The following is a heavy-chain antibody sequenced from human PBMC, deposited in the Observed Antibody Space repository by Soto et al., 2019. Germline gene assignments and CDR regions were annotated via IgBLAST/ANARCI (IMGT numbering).Heavy chain of an antibody. CDR1: GFTFSSYG. Sequence: QVQLVESGRGVVQPERSLRLSCAASGFTFSSYGMHWVRQAPGKGLEWVAVISYDGSNKYYADSVKGRFTISRDNSKNTLYLQMNSLRAEDTAVYYCAKGFPAIVLAVAGTGFDYWGQGTLVTVSS. V-gene: IGHV3-30*18. CDR3: AKGFPAIVLAVAGTGFDY. D-gene: IGHD6-19*01. J-gene: IGHJ4*02. CDR2: ISYDGSNK.